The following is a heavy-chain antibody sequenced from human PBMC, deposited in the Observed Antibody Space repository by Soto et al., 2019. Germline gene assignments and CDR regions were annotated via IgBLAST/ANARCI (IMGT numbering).Heavy chain of an antibody. Sequence: QVQLVQSGAEVKKPGASVKVSCKASGYTFTSYGISWVRQAPGQGLEWMGWISAYNGNTNYAQKLQGRVTMTTDTHTSTAYMELRSLRSDDTAVYYCAREGDYDILTGYYIIHYYYGMDVWGQGTTVTVSS. CDR3: AREGDYDILTGYYIIHYYYGMDV. V-gene: IGHV1-18*01. D-gene: IGHD3-9*01. CDR2: ISAYNGNT. CDR1: GYTFTSYG. J-gene: IGHJ6*02.